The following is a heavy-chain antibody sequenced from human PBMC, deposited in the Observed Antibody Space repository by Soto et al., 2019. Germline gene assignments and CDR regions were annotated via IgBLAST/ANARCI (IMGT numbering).Heavy chain of an antibody. Sequence: QITLKESGPTLVKPTQTLTLTCTFSGFSLTTSGVGVGWIRQPPGKALEWLALIYWDDDNRYSPSLKSRLTITQDTSKNQVVLTLTNMDPVDTATYYCAHRLPLPATRVFDYWGQGTLVTVSS. CDR3: AHRLPLPATRVFDY. V-gene: IGHV2-5*02. CDR2: IYWDDDN. CDR1: GFSLTTSGVG. D-gene: IGHD2-2*01. J-gene: IGHJ4*02.